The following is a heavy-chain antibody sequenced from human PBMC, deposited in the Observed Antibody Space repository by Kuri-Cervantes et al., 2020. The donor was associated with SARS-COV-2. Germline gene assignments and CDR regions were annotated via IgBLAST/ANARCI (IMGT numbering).Heavy chain of an antibody. V-gene: IGHV3-73*01. CDR2: VRGKANNYAT. CDR1: GFLFSASA. J-gene: IGHJ4*02. CDR3: TTLIDY. Sequence: GGSLRLSCEGSGFLFSASAIHWVRQASGKGLEWVGRVRGKANNYATAYAASVKGRFTISRDDSKNMAYLQMHSLKTEDTAVYYCTTLIDYWGQGALVTVSS.